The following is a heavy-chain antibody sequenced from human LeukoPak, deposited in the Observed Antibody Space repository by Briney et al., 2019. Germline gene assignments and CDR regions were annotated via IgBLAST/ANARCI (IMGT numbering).Heavy chain of an antibody. CDR1: GFTFDNYA. J-gene: IGHJ4*02. CDR3: AKVRGTYSSGYFFDY. V-gene: IGHV3-9*01. Sequence: GGSLRLSCAASGFTFDNYAMHWVRQAPGKGLEWLSIISWNSGYIGYADSVKGRFTISRDNAKKSLDLQMNSLRAEDTAFYYCAKVRGTYSSGYFFDYWGQGTLVTVS. CDR2: ISWNSGYI. D-gene: IGHD6-19*01.